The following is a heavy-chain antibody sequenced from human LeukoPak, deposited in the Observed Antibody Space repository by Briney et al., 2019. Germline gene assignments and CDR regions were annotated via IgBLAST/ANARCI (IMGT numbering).Heavy chain of an antibody. D-gene: IGHD6-13*01. CDR2: INGDGGST. CDR3: ARGNIAAAGIHY. V-gene: IGHV3-74*01. CDR1: GFTFSSYC. J-gene: IGHJ4*02. Sequence: GGSLRLSCAASGFTFSSYCMHWVRQAPGKGLVWVSVINGDGGSTTYVDSVMGRFTLSSDNAKNTLYLQMNSVRAEDTAVYYCARGNIAAAGIHYWGQGTLVIVSS.